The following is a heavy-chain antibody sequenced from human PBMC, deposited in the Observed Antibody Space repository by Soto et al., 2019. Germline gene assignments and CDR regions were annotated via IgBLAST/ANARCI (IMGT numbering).Heavy chain of an antibody. J-gene: IGHJ4*02. V-gene: IGHV1-18*04. D-gene: IGHD6-19*01. CDR2: ISAYNGNT. CDR1: GYTFTSYG. Sequence: QVQLVQSGAEVKKPGASVKVSCKASGYTFTSYGISWVRQAPGQGLEWMGRISAYNGNTNYAQKLQGRVTMTTDTSTSTAYMELRSLRSDDTAVYYCARDEAIFGSSGWYDLDYWGQGTLVTVSS. CDR3: ARDEAIFGSSGWYDLDY.